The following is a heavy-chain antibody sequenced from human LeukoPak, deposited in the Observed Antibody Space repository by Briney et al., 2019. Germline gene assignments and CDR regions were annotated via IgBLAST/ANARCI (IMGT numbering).Heavy chain of an antibody. J-gene: IGHJ4*02. V-gene: IGHV3-7*01. D-gene: IGHD4-17*01. CDR3: ASTYGDRYYFDY. CDR2: IKQDGSEK. CDR1: GFTFSSYW. Sequence: GGSLRLSCAASGFTFSSYWMSWVRQAPGKGLEWVANIKQDGSEKYYVDSVKGRFTISRDNAKNSLYLQMNNLRAEDTAVYYCASTYGDRYYFDYWGQGTLVTVSS.